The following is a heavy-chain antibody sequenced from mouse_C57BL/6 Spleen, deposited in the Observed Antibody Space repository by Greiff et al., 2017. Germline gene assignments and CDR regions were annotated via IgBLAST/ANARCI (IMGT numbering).Heavy chain of an antibody. Sequence: VQLQQSGPELVKPGASVKISCKASGYAFSSSWMNWVKQRPGKGLEWIGRIYPGDGDTNYNGKFKGKATLTADKSSSTAYMQLSSLTSEDSAVYFCARNPNFLGGGYFDYWGQGTTLTVSS. D-gene: IGHD4-1*01. CDR3: ARNPNFLGGGYFDY. CDR2: IYPGDGDT. J-gene: IGHJ2*01. V-gene: IGHV1-82*01. CDR1: GYAFSSSW.